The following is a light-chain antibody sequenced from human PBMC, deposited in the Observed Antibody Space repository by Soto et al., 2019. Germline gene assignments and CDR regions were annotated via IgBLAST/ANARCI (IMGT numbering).Light chain of an antibody. J-gene: IGLJ2*01. Sequence: QSVLTQPASASGTPGQRVTISCSGSRSNIGNNYVYWYQQIPGTAPKLLIYRNNQRPSGVPDRFSGSKSGTSASLAISGLRSEDEADYYCATWDDSLSGVVFGGGTKLTVL. CDR2: RNN. CDR1: RSNIGNNY. V-gene: IGLV1-47*01. CDR3: ATWDDSLSGVV.